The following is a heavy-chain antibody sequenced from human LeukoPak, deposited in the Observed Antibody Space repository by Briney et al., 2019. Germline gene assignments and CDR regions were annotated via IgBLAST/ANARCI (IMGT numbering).Heavy chain of an antibody. CDR2: IRYDGSNK. CDR1: GFTFSSYG. V-gene: IGHV3-30*02. CDR3: AKDPGASGTTIFGVVIYYYYMDV. D-gene: IGHD3-3*01. J-gene: IGHJ6*03. Sequence: PGGSLRLSCAASGFTFSSYGMHWVRQAPGKGLEWVAFIRYDGSNKYYADSVKGRFTISRDNSKNTLYLQMNSLRAEDTAVYYCAKDPGASGTTIFGVVIYYYYMDVWGKGTTVTVSS.